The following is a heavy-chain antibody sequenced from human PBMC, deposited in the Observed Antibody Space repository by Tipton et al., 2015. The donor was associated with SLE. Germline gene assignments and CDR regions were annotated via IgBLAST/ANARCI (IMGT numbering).Heavy chain of an antibody. V-gene: IGHV4-34*01. J-gene: IGHJ1*01. CDR3: ATGYDFQTGWFQH. D-gene: IGHD5-12*01. CDR1: GGSFSGYY. Sequence: GLVKPSETLSLTCAVYGGSFSGYYWSWIRQPPGKGLEWIGEINHSGSTNYNPSLKSRVTISVDTSKNQFSLKLSSVTAADTAVYCCATGYDFQTGWFQHWGQGTLVTVSS. CDR2: INHSGST.